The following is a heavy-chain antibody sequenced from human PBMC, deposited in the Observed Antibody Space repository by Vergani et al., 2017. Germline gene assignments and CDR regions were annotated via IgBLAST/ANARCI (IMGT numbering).Heavy chain of an antibody. CDR1: GGSFSGYY. CDR2: INHSGST. D-gene: IGHD6-6*01. Sequence: QVQLQESGPGLVKPSQTLSLTCTVYGGSFSGYYWSWIRQPPGKGLEWIGEINHSGSTNYNPSLKSRVTISVDTSKNQFSLKLSSVTAADTAVYYCARGSIAAYPFDYWGQGTLVTVSS. CDR3: ARGSIAAYPFDY. J-gene: IGHJ4*02. V-gene: IGHV4-34*09.